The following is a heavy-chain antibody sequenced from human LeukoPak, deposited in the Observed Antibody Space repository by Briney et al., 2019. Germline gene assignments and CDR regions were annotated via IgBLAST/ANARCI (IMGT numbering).Heavy chain of an antibody. CDR1: GGSLSGAY. CDR3: ARGPVRLARPYDY. V-gene: IGHV4-34*01. Sequence: SETLSLTCTVQGGSLSGAYWTWIRQPPGKGLEWIGEINHTGSTNYNPSFMSRVTMSADMPKNQFSLNLTSVTAADTALYYCARGPVRLARPYDYWGQGTLVTVSS. J-gene: IGHJ4*02. D-gene: IGHD2-21*01. CDR2: INHTGST.